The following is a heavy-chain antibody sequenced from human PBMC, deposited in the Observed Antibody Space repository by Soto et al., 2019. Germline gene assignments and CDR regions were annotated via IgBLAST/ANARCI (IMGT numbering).Heavy chain of an antibody. V-gene: IGHV4-59*01. D-gene: IGHD3-3*01. CDR2: IDDTGST. CDR3: ARVVLEWLLSVSYYHHMDG. J-gene: IGHJ6*03. CDR1: GDSISSSY. Sequence: QVQLQESGPGLVKPSETLSLTCTVSGDSISSSYWNWIRQAPGKGLEWIGYIDDTGSTNYNPSLKSRGTLSVDPSNNQYSLKLSSVSAGDTAVYYCARVVLEWLLSVSYYHHMDGWGKGTTVTVSS.